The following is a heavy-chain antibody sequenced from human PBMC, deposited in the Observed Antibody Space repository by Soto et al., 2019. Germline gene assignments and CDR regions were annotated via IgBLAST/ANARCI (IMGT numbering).Heavy chain of an antibody. Sequence: SVKVSCKASGGTFSSYAISWVRQAPGQGLEWMGGIIPIFGTANYAQKFQGRVTITADESTSTAYMELSSLRSEDTAVYYCARDYSSSSFSYYYYGMDVWGQGTTVTVSS. CDR1: GGTFSSYA. V-gene: IGHV1-69*13. CDR2: IIPIFGTA. D-gene: IGHD6-6*01. CDR3: ARDYSSSSFSYYYYGMDV. J-gene: IGHJ6*02.